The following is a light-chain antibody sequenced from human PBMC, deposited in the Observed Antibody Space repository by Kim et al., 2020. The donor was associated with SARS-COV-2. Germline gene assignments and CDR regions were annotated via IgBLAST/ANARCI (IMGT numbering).Light chain of an antibody. CDR3: QQFLT. J-gene: IGKJ1*01. CDR2: AAS. Sequence: SLSVSPGERATRPCGASEHVTSRYLAWYQQRPGQAPRLLIYAASTRATGIADRFSGSGSGTDFTLTINRLEPEDVAVYYCQQFLTFGQGTKVDIK. V-gene: IGKV3D-20*02. CDR1: EHVTSRY.